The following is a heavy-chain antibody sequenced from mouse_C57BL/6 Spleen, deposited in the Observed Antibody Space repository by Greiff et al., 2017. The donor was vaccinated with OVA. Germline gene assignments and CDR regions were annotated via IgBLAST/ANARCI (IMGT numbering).Heavy chain of an antibody. J-gene: IGHJ2*01. CDR2: IDPENGDT. D-gene: IGHD4-1*01. CDR3: TTGGTYYFDY. CDR1: GFNIKDDY. V-gene: IGHV14-4*01. Sequence: VQLQQSGAELVRPGASVKLSCTASGFNIKDDYMHWVKQRPEQGLEWIGWIDPENGDTEYASQFQGKATITADPSSNTAYLQLSSLTSEDTAVYYCTTGGTYYFDYWGQGTTLTVSS.